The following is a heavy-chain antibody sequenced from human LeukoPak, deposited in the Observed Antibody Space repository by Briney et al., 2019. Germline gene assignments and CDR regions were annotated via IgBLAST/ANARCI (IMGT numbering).Heavy chain of an antibody. Sequence: GASVKVSCKASGYTFGSDDINWVRQATGQGLEWMGWINPNNGNLGYAQKFQGRVTITRNTPISTAYMGLSSLTSEDTAVYYCAKDRGVVKWELRMWGQGTLVTVSS. CDR2: INPNNGNL. J-gene: IGHJ4*02. CDR1: GYTFGSDD. CDR3: AKDRGVVKWELRM. V-gene: IGHV1-8*03. D-gene: IGHD1-26*01.